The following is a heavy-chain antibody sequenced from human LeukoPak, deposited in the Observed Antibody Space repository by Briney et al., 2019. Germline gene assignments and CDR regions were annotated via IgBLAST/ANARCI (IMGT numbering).Heavy chain of an antibody. D-gene: IGHD6-6*01. CDR2: ISSSSSYI. V-gene: IGHV3-21*01. J-gene: IGHJ4*02. CDR1: GFTFSSYS. Sequence: GGSLRLSCAASGFTFSSYSMNWVRQAPGKGLEWVSSISSSSSYIYYADSVKGRFTISRDNGKNSLDMQMNSLRAEDTAVYYCASLRDDKSIAARIDYWGQGTLVTVSS. CDR3: ASLRDDKSIAARIDY.